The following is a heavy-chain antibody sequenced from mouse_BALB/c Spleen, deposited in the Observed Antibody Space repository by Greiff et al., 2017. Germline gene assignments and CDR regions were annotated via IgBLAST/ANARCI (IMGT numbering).Heavy chain of an antibody. CDR1: GYTFTSYW. CDR2: IDPSDSYT. Sequence: VQLQQPGAELVKPGASVKMSCKASGYTFTSYWMHWVKQRPGQGLEWIGVIDPSDSYTSYNQKFKGKATLTVDTSSSTAYMQLSSLTSEDSAVYYCTRGNGNYYFDYWGQGTTLTVSS. V-gene: IGHV1S127*01. CDR3: TRGNGNYYFDY. J-gene: IGHJ2*01. D-gene: IGHD2-1*01.